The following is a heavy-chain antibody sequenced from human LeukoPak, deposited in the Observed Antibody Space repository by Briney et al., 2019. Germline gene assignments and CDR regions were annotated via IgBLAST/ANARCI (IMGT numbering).Heavy chain of an antibody. CDR3: ARHLNLYYYDTSVGFDI. CDR2: ISAYNGNT. CDR1: GYTFTSYG. J-gene: IGHJ3*02. V-gene: IGHV1-18*01. Sequence: ASVKVSCKASGYTFTSYGISWVRQAPGQGLEWMGWISAYNGNTKYAQKLQGRVTMTEDTSTDTAYMELSSLRSEDTAVYYCARHLNLYYYDTSVGFDIWGQGTMVTVSS. D-gene: IGHD3-22*01.